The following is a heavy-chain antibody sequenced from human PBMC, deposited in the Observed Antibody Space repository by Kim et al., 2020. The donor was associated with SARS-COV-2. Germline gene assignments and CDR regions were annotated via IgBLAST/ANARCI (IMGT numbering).Heavy chain of an antibody. D-gene: IGHD2-15*01. CDR3: AKEGCSGGRCYSDH. CDR2: ISGSGGIT. CDR1: GFTFSIYA. J-gene: IGHJ4*02. Sequence: GGSLRLSCAASGFTFSIYAMSWVRQAPGKGLEWVSAISGSGGITNYADSVKGRFTISRDNSKNTLYLQMNSLRAEDTAIYYCAKEGCSGGRCYSDHWGQGTLVTVSS. V-gene: IGHV3-23*01.